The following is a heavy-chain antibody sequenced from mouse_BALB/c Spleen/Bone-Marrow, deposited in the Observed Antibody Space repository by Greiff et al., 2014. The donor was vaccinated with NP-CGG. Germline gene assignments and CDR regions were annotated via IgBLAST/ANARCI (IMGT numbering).Heavy chain of an antibody. V-gene: IGHV14-3*02. CDR1: GFNIKDTY. D-gene: IGHD1-1*01. CDR3: APYYYGSSQFAY. J-gene: IGHJ3*01. CDR2: IDPANGNT. Sequence: EVKLMESGAELVKPGASVKLSCTASGFNIKDTYMHWVKQRPEQGLEWIGRIDPANGNTKYDPKFQGKATITADTSSNTAYLQLSSLTSEDTAVYYCAPYYYGSSQFAYWGQGILVTVSA.